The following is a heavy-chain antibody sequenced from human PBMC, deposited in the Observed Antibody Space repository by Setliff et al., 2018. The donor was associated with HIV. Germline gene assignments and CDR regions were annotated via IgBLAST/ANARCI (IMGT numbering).Heavy chain of an antibody. CDR2: IFYSGTT. J-gene: IGHJ3*02. V-gene: IGHV4-59*08. CDR1: EGYITGYY. D-gene: IGHD3-3*01. CDR3: ARSKTFYDFWGGYYTHGAFKI. Sequence: PSETLSLTCTVSEGYITGYYWTWIRQPPGRGLEWIGYIFYSGTTKFNPSLKSRAAISVDSSNNQFSLNLTSVTAADTAVYYCARSKTFYDFWGGYYTHGAFKIWGLGTMVTVSS.